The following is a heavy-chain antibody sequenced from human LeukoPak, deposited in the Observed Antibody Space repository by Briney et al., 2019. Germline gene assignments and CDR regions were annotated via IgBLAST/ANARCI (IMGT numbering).Heavy chain of an antibody. J-gene: IGHJ4*02. D-gene: IGHD4-23*01. V-gene: IGHV5-51*01. CDR2: IHPGDSDT. Sequence: GASLQISCQGSGYISTSFGIAGARRLPGKALEWRGSIHPGDSDTRYSPSFQGQVTISAEKSISTAYLQWSSLTASDTAMYYCARQITVVAPSYYWGQGTLVTVSS. CDR3: ARQITVVAPSYY. CDR1: GYISTSFG.